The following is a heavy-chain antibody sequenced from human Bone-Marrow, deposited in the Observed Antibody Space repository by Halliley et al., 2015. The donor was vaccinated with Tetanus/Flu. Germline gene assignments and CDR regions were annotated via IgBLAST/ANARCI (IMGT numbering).Heavy chain of an antibody. CDR1: GDSIRSSDDY. CDR3: ARGRKGYGDYGTFDS. Sequence: TLSLTCSVAGDSIRSSDDYWNWIRQPPGKGLEWIGYIHYSGASYSNPSPRSRVSLSVDTSGNHFSLNVRSLTAADTAVYYCARGRKGYGDYGTFDSWGLGTLVSVSS. D-gene: IGHD4-17*01. CDR2: IHYSGAS. J-gene: IGHJ4*02. V-gene: IGHV4-30-4*01.